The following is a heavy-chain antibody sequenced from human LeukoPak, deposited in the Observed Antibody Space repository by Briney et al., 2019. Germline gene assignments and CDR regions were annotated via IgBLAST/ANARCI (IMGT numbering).Heavy chain of an antibody. J-gene: IGHJ5*02. CDR1: GGTFSGYA. CDR3: AREGYCSSTSCYAAAYWFDP. Sequence: SVKVSCKASGGTFSGYAISWVRQAPGQGLEWMGGIIPIFGTANYAQKFQGRVTITADESTSTAYMELSSLRSEDTAVYYCAREGYCSSTSCYAAAYWFDPWGQGTLVTVSS. V-gene: IGHV1-69*13. CDR2: IIPIFGTA. D-gene: IGHD2-2*01.